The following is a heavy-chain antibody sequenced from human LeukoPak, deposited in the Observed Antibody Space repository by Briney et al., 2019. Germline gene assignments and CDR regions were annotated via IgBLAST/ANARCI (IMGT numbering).Heavy chain of an antibody. J-gene: IGHJ4*02. D-gene: IGHD6-13*01. CDR2: ISYDGSNK. CDR1: GFTFSSYA. V-gene: IGHV3-30-3*01. Sequence: GGSLRLSCAASGFTFSSYAMHWVRQAPGKGLEWVAVISYDGSNKYYADSVKGRFTISRDNSKNTLYLQMNSLRAEDTAVYYCSMLAAAGEGGVGKTAPDYWGQGTLVTVSS. CDR3: SMLAAAGEGGVGKTAPDY.